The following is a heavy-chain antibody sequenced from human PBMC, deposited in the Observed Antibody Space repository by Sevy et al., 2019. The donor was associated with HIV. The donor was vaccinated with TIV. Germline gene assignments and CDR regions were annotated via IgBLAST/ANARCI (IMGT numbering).Heavy chain of an antibody. CDR2: ISWNSVKI. V-gene: IGHV3-9*01. Sequence: GGSLRLSCAVSGFTFADYAMHWVRQAPGKGLEWVSGISWNSVKIGYVDSVKGRFTISRDTAENSLYLQMNSLRPEDTAMYSCAKGSYYDSSGFFNARHYFDFWGQGTQVTVSS. J-gene: IGHJ4*02. D-gene: IGHD3-22*01. CDR1: GFTFADYA. CDR3: AKGSYYDSSGFFNARHYFDF.